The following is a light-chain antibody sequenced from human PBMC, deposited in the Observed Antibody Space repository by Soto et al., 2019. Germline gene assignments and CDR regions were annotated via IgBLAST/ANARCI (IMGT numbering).Light chain of an antibody. Sequence: EIVMTQSPATLSVSPGERATLSCRASQSVSSNLAWYQQKPGQAPRLLIYGASTRATGIPARFSGSGSGTEFTITISSLLSEDFAVYYCQQYNNCPPWTFGQGTKVEIK. CDR3: QQYNNCPPWT. V-gene: IGKV3-15*01. J-gene: IGKJ1*01. CDR1: QSVSSN. CDR2: GAS.